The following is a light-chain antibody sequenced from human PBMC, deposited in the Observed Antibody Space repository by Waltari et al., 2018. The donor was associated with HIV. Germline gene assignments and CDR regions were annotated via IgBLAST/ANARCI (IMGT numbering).Light chain of an antibody. Sequence: QSALTQPASVSGSPGQSITISCTGTSSDVGVYDYVSWYQQHPGKAPKLMIFEVSYRPSGVSSRFSGSKSGNTASLTISGLRAEDEADYYYSSYTTSSTLVVFGGGTRLTVL. CDR2: EVS. J-gene: IGLJ3*02. CDR3: SSYTTSSTLVV. CDR1: SSDVGVYDY. V-gene: IGLV2-14*01.